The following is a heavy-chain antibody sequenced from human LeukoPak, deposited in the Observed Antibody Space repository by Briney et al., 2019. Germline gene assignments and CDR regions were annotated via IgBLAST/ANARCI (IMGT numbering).Heavy chain of an antibody. CDR3: ARGTLRYFDWLSSRNWFDP. Sequence: PSETLSLTCAVYGRSFSGYYCSWIRQPPGKGLEWIGEINHSGSTNYNPSLKSRVTISVDTSKNQFSLKLSSVTAADTAVYYCARGTLRYFDWLSSRNWFDPWGQGTLVTVSS. CDR1: GRSFSGYY. CDR2: INHSGST. V-gene: IGHV4-34*01. D-gene: IGHD3-9*01. J-gene: IGHJ5*02.